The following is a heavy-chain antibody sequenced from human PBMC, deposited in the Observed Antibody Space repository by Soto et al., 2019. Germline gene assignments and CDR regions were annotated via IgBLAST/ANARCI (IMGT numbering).Heavy chain of an antibody. J-gene: IGHJ4*02. CDR3: ARGRVVFDY. CDR2: INHSGST. Sequence: PSETLSLTCAVYGGSLSDYYWNWIRPPPGKGLEWIGQINHSGSTNYNPSLKSRVTISVDTSKNQFSLNLNSVTAANTGLYYCARGRVVFDYWGQETLVTVSS. V-gene: IGHV4-34*01. CDR1: GGSLSDYY.